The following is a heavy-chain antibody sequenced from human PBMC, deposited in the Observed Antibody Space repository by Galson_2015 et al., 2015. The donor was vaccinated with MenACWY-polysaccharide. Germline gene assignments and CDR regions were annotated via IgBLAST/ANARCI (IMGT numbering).Heavy chain of an antibody. CDR2: IRYDGSNK. V-gene: IGHV3-30*02. CDR1: GFTFSSYG. CDR3: ANRAAILGYDAFDI. J-gene: IGHJ3*02. D-gene: IGHD2-2*02. Sequence: SLRLSCAASGFTFSSYGMHWVRQAPGKGLEWVAFIRYDGSNKYYADSVTGRFTISRDNSKNTLYLQMNSLRAEDTAVYYCANRAAILGYDAFDIWGQGTMVTVSS.